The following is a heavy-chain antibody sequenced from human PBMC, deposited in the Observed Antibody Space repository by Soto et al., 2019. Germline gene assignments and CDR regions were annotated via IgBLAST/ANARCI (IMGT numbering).Heavy chain of an antibody. D-gene: IGHD6-13*01. CDR2: IYSGGST. CDR3: ARVGGYSSSWYLLGAFDI. CDR1: GFTVSSNY. Sequence: GGSLRLSCAASGFTVSSNYMSWVRQAPGEGLEWVSVIYSGGSTYYADSVKGRFTISRDNSKNTLYLQMNSLRAEDTAVYYCARVGGYSSSWYLLGAFDIWGQGTMVTVSS. V-gene: IGHV3-53*01. J-gene: IGHJ3*02.